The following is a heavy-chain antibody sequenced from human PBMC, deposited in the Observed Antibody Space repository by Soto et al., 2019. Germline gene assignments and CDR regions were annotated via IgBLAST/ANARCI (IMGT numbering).Heavy chain of an antibody. CDR2: IYYSETT. Sequence: SETLSLTCTVSGGSISRSNYYWGWVRQPPGKELEWIGSIYYSETTYYNQSLKSRVTISLDTSKNQFSLKLTSVTAADTAVYYCISRTVTTFNAFDIWGQGTMVTVS. D-gene: IGHD4-17*01. CDR1: GGSISRSNYY. CDR3: ISRTVTTFNAFDI. J-gene: IGHJ3*02. V-gene: IGHV4-39*01.